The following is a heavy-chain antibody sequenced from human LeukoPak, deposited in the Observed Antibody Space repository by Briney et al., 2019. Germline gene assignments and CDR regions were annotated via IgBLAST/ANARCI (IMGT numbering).Heavy chain of an antibody. J-gene: IGHJ4*02. D-gene: IGHD2-15*01. CDR3: ARDRRSGEDSNF. CDR2: IYYTGST. V-gene: IGHV4-59*01. Sequence: PETLSLTCTVSGGSIRSYYWSWIRQPPGKGLEWIGYIYYTGSTNYNPSLKSRVTISVDTSKNQFYLNLSSVTAADTAVYYCARDRRSGEDSNFWGQGTLVTVSS. CDR1: GGSIRSYY.